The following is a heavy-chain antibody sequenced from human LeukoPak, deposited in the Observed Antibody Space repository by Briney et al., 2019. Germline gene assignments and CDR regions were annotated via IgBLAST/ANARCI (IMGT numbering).Heavy chain of an antibody. CDR1: GFTFSSYS. Sequence: PGRSVRLSCAASGFTFSSYSMNWVREAPGKGLVWVSDISSSSSTIYYADSVKGRFTISRDNAKNSLYLQMNSLRAADTAVYYCARDSADYGDYGIFDYWGRGNLVTVSS. D-gene: IGHD4-17*01. J-gene: IGHJ4*02. V-gene: IGHV3-48*01. CDR2: ISSSSSTI. CDR3: ARDSADYGDYGIFDY.